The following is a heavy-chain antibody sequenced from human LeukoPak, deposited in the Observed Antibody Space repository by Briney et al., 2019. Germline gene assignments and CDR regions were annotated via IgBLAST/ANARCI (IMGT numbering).Heavy chain of an antibody. CDR2: ISWDGGST. V-gene: IGHV3-43D*03. Sequence: WGSLRLSCAASGFTFDDYAMHWVRQAPGKGLEWVSLISWDGGSTYYADSVKGRFTISRDNSKNSLYLQMNSLRAEDTALYYCAKDIGSYSSSGNAFDIWGQGTMVTVSS. D-gene: IGHD6-13*01. CDR1: GFTFDDYA. J-gene: IGHJ3*02. CDR3: AKDIGSYSSSGNAFDI.